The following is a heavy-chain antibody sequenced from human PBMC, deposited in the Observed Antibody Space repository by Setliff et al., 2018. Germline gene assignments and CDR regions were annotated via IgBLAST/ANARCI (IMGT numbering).Heavy chain of an antibody. J-gene: IGHJ3*02. Sequence: GGSLRLSCEASGFTFTSYWMSWVRQAPGKGLEWVANIKQDGSEKYYVDSVKGRFAISRDNAKNSLYLQMNSLRAEDTAMYYCARDATYYDFWSDYSPDSFDIWGQGTMVTVSS. CDR2: IKQDGSEK. CDR1: GFTFTSYW. CDR3: ARDATYYDFWSDYSPDSFDI. D-gene: IGHD3-3*01. V-gene: IGHV3-7*01.